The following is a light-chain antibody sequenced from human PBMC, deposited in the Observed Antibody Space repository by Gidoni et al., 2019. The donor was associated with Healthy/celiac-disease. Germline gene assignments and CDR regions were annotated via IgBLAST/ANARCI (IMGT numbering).Light chain of an antibody. CDR2: WAS. CDR1: QSVLYSSNNKNY. CDR3: QQYYSTPFT. J-gene: IGKJ3*01. Sequence: DIVMTQSPDSLAVSRGERATINCKSSQSVLYSSNNKNYLAWYQQKPGQPPKLLIYWASTRESGVPDRFSGSGSGTDFTLTISSLQAEDVAVYYCQQYYSTPFTFXPXTKVDIK. V-gene: IGKV4-1*01.